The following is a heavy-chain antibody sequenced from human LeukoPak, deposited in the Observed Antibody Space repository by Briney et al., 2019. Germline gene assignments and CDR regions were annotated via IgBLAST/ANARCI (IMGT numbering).Heavy chain of an antibody. Sequence: SETLSLTCTVSGGSISSYYWSWIRQPPGKGLEWIGCIYYSGSTDYNPSLKSRVTISVDTSKNQFSLKLSSVTAADTAVYYCARGPNYPSPSPFDYWGQGTMVTVSS. V-gene: IGHV4-59*08. J-gene: IGHJ4*02. CDR2: IYYSGST. CDR1: GGSISSYY. CDR3: ARGPNYPSPSPFDY. D-gene: IGHD5-24*01.